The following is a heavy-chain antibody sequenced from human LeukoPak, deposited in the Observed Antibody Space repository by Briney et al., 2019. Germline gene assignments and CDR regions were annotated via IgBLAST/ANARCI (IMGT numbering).Heavy chain of an antibody. CDR3: ARGPTYYDSSGYRLEY. Sequence: ASVKVSFKASVYAFIGYYMHWVRQAPGQGLEWMGWINPSNGGTNYAQNFQGRVTMTRDTSISTAYMELSSLTSDDTAVYYCARGPTYYDSSGYRLEYWGQGTLVTVSS. J-gene: IGHJ4*02. V-gene: IGHV1-2*02. CDR1: VYAFIGYY. CDR2: INPSNGGT. D-gene: IGHD3-22*01.